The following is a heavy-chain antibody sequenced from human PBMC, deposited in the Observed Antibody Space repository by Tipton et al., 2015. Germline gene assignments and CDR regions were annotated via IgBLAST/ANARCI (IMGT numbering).Heavy chain of an antibody. V-gene: IGHV4-59*01. CDR1: GGSLSDYY. J-gene: IGHJ1*01. CDR2: IYYSGST. Sequence: GLVKPSETLSLTCTVSGGSLSDYYWNWIRQSPGEGLEWIGYIYYSGSTNYNPSLRSRVAMSMDTSKNQFSLKLSSVIAADTAVYYCARASMIQGYYHDSSRYYLFNSWGQGTLVTVSS. CDR3: ARASMIQGYYHDSSRYYLFNS. D-gene: IGHD3-22*01.